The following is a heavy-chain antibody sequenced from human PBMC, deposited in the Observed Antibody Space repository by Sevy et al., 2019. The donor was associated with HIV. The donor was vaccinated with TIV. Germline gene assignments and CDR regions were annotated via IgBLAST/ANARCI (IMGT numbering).Heavy chain of an antibody. D-gene: IGHD2-2*01. CDR1: GYTFTGYY. CDR2: INPNSGGT. V-gene: IGHV1-2*04. J-gene: IGHJ4*01. Sequence: ASVKVSCKASGYTFTGYYMHWVRQAPGQGLEWMGWINPNSGGTNYAQKFQGWVTMTRDTSISTAYMELSRLRSDDTAVYYCARGYCSSTSCWGPHYFDYWGQEPWSPSPQ. CDR3: ARGYCSSTSCWGPHYFDY.